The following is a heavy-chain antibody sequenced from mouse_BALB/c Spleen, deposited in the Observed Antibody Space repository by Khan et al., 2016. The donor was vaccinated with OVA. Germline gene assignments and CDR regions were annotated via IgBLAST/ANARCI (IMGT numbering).Heavy chain of an antibody. D-gene: IGHD1-3*01. CDR3: ARLEDI. Sequence: QVQLKQSGPGLVAPSQSLSITCTVSGFSLTSYCVHWVRQPPGKGLEWLGVIWVGGSTNYNSALMSRLSISKDNSKSQVFLKMNSLQTDDTAMYYCARLEDIWGQGTTLTVSS. CDR2: IWVGGST. J-gene: IGHJ2*01. CDR1: GFSLTSYC. V-gene: IGHV2-9*02.